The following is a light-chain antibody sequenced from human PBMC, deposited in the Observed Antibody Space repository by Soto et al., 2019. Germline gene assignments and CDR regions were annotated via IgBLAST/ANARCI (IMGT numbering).Light chain of an antibody. V-gene: IGKV1-5*03. J-gene: IGKJ1*01. CDR3: KQWSLYSWT. CDR1: QNMGVW. Sequence: DIQMTQSPSTLSASVGDRVTIACRASQNMGVWLAWYQQKPGKVPSLLIYKTSTLEDGVPSRFSGTGSGTDFTLTILSLQPDDFAPYYCKQWSLYSWTFGQGTTVDMK. CDR2: KTS.